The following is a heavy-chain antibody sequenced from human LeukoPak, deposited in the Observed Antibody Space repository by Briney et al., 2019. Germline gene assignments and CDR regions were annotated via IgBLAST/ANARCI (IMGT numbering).Heavy chain of an antibody. Sequence: ASVKVSCKASGYTFISYQMHWVRQAPGQGLEWMGIINPTGGSTSHAQKFQGRVTMTRDTSTSTVYMELSSLRSEDTAVYYCARKGSSSCCDYWRQGTLVTVSA. V-gene: IGHV1-46*01. J-gene: IGHJ4*02. CDR1: GYTFISYQ. D-gene: IGHD6-6*01. CDR3: ARKGSSSCCDY. CDR2: INPTGGST.